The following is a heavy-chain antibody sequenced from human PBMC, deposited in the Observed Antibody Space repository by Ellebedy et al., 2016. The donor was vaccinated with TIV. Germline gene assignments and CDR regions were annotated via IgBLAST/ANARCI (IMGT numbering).Heavy chain of an antibody. Sequence: SETLSLTCTVSGGSISSDHYYWSWIRQPPGKGLEWIGYIYYSGSTNYNPSLKSRVTISVDTSKNQFSLKLSSVTAADTAVYYCARLVAAAGTYYYGMDVWGQGTTVTVSS. J-gene: IGHJ6*02. V-gene: IGHV4-61*01. CDR1: GGSISSDHYY. D-gene: IGHD6-13*01. CDR3: ARLVAAAGTYYYGMDV. CDR2: IYYSGST.